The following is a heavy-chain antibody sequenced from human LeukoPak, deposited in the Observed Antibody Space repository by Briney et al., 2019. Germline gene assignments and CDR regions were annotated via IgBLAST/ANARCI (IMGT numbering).Heavy chain of an antibody. V-gene: IGHV4-34*01. CDR1: GVSFSGYY. Sequence: SETLTLTCAVYGVSFSGYYWSWIRQPPGKGLEWIWEINHSGSTNYNPSLKSGVTISVDTSTNQFSQKLISVTGADNAAYYYSNSRAELLHRYFDYWGQGTLVTVSS. J-gene: IGHJ4*02. CDR2: INHSGST. D-gene: IGHD2-2*02. CDR3: SNSRAELLHRYFDY.